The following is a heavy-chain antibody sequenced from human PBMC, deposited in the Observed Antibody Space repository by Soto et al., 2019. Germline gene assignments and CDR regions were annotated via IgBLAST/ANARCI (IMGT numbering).Heavy chain of an antibody. Sequence: ASVKVSCKASGGTFSSYAISWVRQAPGQGLEWMGGIIPIFGTANYAQQFQGRVTITADKSTSTAYMELSSLRSEDTAVYYCASRYCSSTSCYSRGYYYYGMDVWGQGTTVTVSS. V-gene: IGHV1-69*06. J-gene: IGHJ6*02. CDR1: GGTFSSYA. CDR3: ASRYCSSTSCYSRGYYYYGMDV. CDR2: IIPIFGTA. D-gene: IGHD2-2*01.